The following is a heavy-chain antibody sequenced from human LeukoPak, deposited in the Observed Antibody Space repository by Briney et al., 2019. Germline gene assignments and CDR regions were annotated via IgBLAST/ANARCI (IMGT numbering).Heavy chain of an antibody. CDR3: ARDRRGRYCSSTSCMVLDY. Sequence: SVKVSCKASGGTFSSYAISWVRQAPGQGLEWMGGIIPIFGTANYAQKFQGRVSITTDESTSTAYMELSSLRSEDTAVYYCARDRRGRYCSSTSCMVLDYWGQGTLVTVSS. CDR1: GGTFSSYA. CDR2: IIPIFGTA. J-gene: IGHJ4*02. V-gene: IGHV1-69*05. D-gene: IGHD2-2*01.